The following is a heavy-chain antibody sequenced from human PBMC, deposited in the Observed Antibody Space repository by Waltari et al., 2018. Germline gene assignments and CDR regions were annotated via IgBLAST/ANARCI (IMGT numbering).Heavy chain of an antibody. Sequence: EAQLVQSGGGLVQPGGYLTLSCAASGFTISRFWLTWIRQAPGQGLQWVAHIGPDGSDKYYVDSVKGRFTISRDNAENSLLLQMSSLRVEDTALYYCVGWNDPINSWGQGTLVAVSS. CDR2: IGPDGSDK. V-gene: IGHV3-7*01. D-gene: IGHD1-1*01. J-gene: IGHJ4*02. CDR1: GFTISRFW. CDR3: VGWNDPINS.